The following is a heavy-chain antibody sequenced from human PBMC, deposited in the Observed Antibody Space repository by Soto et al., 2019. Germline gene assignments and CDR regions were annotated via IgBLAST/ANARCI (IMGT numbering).Heavy chain of an antibody. D-gene: IGHD3-22*01. V-gene: IGHV1-69*06. J-gene: IGHJ4*02. CDR1: GGTFSSYA. CDR3: AREARDYEGDGYHYGK. CDR2: IIPIFGTA. Sequence: QVQLVQSGAEVKKPGSSVKVSCKASGGTFSSYAISWVRQAPGQGLEWMGGIIPIFGTANYAQKFQGRVTITADKSTSTAYMELSSLRSEDTAVYYCAREARDYEGDGYHYGKWGQGTLVTVSS.